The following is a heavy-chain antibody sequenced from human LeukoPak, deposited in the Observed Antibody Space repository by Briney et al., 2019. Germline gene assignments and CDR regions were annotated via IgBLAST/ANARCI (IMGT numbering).Heavy chain of an antibody. Sequence: PGGSLRLSCAASGFIFSSYWMHWVRQAPGKGLEWVSYITSSGSNIQYADSVKGRFTISRDNAKNSLFLQMNSLRDEDTAVYYCARDKNYAFDYWGQGTLVTVSS. D-gene: IGHD1-7*01. CDR2: ITSSGSNI. CDR3: ARDKNYAFDY. V-gene: IGHV3-48*02. CDR1: GFIFSSYW. J-gene: IGHJ4*02.